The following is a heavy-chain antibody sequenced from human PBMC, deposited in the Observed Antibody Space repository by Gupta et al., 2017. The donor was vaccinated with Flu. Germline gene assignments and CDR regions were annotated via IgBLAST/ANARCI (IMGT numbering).Heavy chain of an antibody. CDR2: VYFSGNT. CDR3: ARRGAYFFDY. D-gene: IGHD3-16*01. J-gene: IGHJ4*02. V-gene: IGHV4-31*02. Sequence: WSGIRQHPGKGLEWIGYVYFSGNTYYNPSLQSRVSISVDTSKNQFSLEVGSVTAADTAVYYCARRGAYFFDYWGQGTLVSVSS.